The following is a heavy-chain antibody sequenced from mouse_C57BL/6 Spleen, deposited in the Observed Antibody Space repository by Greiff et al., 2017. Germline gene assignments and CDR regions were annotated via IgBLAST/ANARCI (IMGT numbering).Heavy chain of an antibody. V-gene: IGHV2-2*01. CDR3: ARNDGSSYEDFDY. CDR2: IWSGGST. Sequence: VMLVESGPGLVQPSQSLSITCTVSGFSLTSYGVHWVRQSPGKGLEWLGVIWSGGSTDYNAAFISRLSISKDNSKSQVFFKMNSLQADDTAIYYCARNDGSSYEDFDYWGQGTTLTVSS. J-gene: IGHJ2*01. CDR1: GFSLTSYG. D-gene: IGHD1-1*01.